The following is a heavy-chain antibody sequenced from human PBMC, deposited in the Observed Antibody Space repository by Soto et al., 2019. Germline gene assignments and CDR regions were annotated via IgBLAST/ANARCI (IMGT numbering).Heavy chain of an antibody. V-gene: IGHV1-8*01. CDR2: MNPNSGNT. D-gene: IGHD6-6*01. J-gene: IGHJ4*02. CDR1: GYTFTSYD. Sequence: QVQLVQSGAEVKKPGASVKVSCKASGYTFTSYDINWVRQATGQGLEWMGWMNPNSGNTGYAQKFQGRVTMTRNSSISTAYMELSSLRSEDTAVYYCARGRIAARTKPFDYVGQGTLVTVSS. CDR3: ARGRIAARTKPFDY.